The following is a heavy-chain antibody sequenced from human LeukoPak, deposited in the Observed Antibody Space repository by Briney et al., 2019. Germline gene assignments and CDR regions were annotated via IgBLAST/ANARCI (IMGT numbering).Heavy chain of an antibody. CDR1: GGSISYYY. J-gene: IGHJ4*02. CDR2: SHDSGES. D-gene: IGHD1-7*01. CDR3: TRTGSTGGY. V-gene: IGHV4-59*08. Sequence: PSETLSLTCSVSGGSISYYYWSWIRQPPGKGLEWIGYSHDSGESNYNPSLQSRVIISRDTSKNQFSLNLMSVTAADTAVYYCTRTGSTGGYWGQGTLVTVSS.